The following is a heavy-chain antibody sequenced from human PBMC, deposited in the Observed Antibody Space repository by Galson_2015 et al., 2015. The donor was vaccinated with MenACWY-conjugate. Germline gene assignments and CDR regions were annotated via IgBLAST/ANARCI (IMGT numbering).Heavy chain of an antibody. CDR3: ASEDYYYDSSSRRKVSMDY. V-gene: IGHV3-7*03. D-gene: IGHD3-22*01. Sequence: SLRLSCAVSGFTFSRYWMHWVRQAPGKGLEWVADIKPDGSEKYYADTVKGRFTISRDNVKNSLYLQMNSLRAEDTAVYYCASEDYYYDSSSRRKVSMDYWGQGTLVTVSS. CDR2: IKPDGSEK. CDR1: GFTFSRYW. J-gene: IGHJ4*02.